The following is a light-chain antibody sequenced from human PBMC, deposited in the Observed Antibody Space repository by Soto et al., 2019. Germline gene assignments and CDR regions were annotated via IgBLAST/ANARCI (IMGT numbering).Light chain of an antibody. CDR1: SSDVGGYNY. Sequence: QSALTQPPSASGSPGQSVAISCTGTSSDVGGYNYVSWYQQFPGKAPKLIIYEVSKRPSGVPDRFSGSKSGNTASLTVSGLQADDEADYYCNSYAGSNNVIFGGGTQLTVL. CDR2: EVS. CDR3: NSYAGSNNVI. V-gene: IGLV2-8*01. J-gene: IGLJ2*01.